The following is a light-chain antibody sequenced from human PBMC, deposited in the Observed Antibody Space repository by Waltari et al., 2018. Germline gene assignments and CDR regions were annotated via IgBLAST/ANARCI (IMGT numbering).Light chain of an antibody. J-gene: IGLJ3*02. CDR2: KND. V-gene: IGLV1-47*01. Sequence: QPVLTLPPSASGTPGQVVSFSCSGSSSNGGTNYVYLYQQLPGTAPKLLIYKNDQRPSGVPDRFFGSKSGTSASLVISGLRSEDEGHYTCATWDDSLNSWVFGGGTKLTIL. CDR1: SSNGGTNY. CDR3: ATWDDSLNSWV.